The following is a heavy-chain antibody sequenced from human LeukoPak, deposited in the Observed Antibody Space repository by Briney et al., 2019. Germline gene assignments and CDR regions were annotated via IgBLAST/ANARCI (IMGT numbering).Heavy chain of an antibody. CDR2: IWYDGSNK. CDR3: AKGAADYHGTASYFDY. Sequence: GGSLRLSCAASGFTFSSYGMHWVRQAPGKGLEWVAVIWYDGSNKYYADSVKGRFTISRDNSKNTLYLQMNSLRAEDTAVYYCAKGAADYHGTASYFDYWAREPWSPSPQ. V-gene: IGHV3-33*06. CDR1: GFTFSSYG. J-gene: IGHJ4*02. D-gene: IGHD3-10*01.